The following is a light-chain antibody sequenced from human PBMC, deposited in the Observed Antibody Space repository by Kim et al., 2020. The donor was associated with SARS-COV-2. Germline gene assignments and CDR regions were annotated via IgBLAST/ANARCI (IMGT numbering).Light chain of an antibody. CDR3: HQYGSSPQT. CDR2: GAS. CDR1: QSISSVY. J-gene: IGKJ1*01. V-gene: IGKV3-20*01. Sequence: SPGERATLSCRASQSISSVYFAWYQQKPGQAPRLLIYGASIKATGIPDRFSGGGSGTDFTLTISRLESEDFAVYYCHQYGSSPQTFGQGTKVEIK.